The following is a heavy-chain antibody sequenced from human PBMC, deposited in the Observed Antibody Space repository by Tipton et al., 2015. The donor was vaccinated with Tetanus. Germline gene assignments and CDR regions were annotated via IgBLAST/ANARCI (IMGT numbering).Heavy chain of an antibody. CDR1: GGSINSYY. CDR2: IYYSGST. Sequence: TLSLTCTVSGGSINSYYWSWIRQPPGKGLEWIGYIYYSGSTNYNPSLKSRVTISVDTSKNQFSLKLSSVTAADTAVYYCARGSTSAYGDYLDYWGQGTLVTVSS. D-gene: IGHD4-17*01. CDR3: ARGSTSAYGDYLDY. J-gene: IGHJ4*02. V-gene: IGHV4-59*01.